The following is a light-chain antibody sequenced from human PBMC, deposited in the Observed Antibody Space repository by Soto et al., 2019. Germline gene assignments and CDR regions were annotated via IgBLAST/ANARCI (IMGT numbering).Light chain of an antibody. J-gene: IGLJ1*01. Sequence: QSVLSHPPSASGTPGQRVTSSCSGSSSNIGSNTVNWYQQLPGTAPKLLIYSNNQRPSGVPDLFSGSKSGTSASLAISGLQSEDEADYYCAAWDDSLNGYVFGTGTKVTVL. CDR2: SNN. CDR1: SSNIGSNT. CDR3: AAWDDSLNGYV. V-gene: IGLV1-44*01.